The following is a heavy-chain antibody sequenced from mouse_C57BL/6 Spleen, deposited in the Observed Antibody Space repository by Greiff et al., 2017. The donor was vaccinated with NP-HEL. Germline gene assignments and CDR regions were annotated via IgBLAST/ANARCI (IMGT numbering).Heavy chain of an antibody. CDR1: GYSFTDYN. CDR2: INPNYGTT. D-gene: IGHD1-1*01. Sequence: VQLKQSGPELVKPGASVKISCKASGYSFTDYNMNWVKQSNGKSLEWIGVINPNYGTTSYNQKFKGKATLTVDQSSSTAYMQLNSLTSEDSAVYYCARSHYGSRAYAMDDWGQGTSVTVSS. CDR3: ARSHYGSRAYAMDD. J-gene: IGHJ4*01. V-gene: IGHV1-39*01.